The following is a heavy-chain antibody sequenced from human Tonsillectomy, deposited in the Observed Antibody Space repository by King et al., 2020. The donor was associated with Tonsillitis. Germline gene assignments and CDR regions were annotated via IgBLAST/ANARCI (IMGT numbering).Heavy chain of an antibody. Sequence: VQLQESGPGLVKPSETLSLTCTVSSGSISSYYWSWIRQPPGKGLEWIGYIYNSGSTNYNPSLKSRVTISVDTSKNQFSLKLTSMTAADTAVYYCARSRFGYYMDVWGKGTTVTVTS. CDR1: SGSISSYY. D-gene: IGHD3-10*01. V-gene: IGHV4-59*01. CDR3: ARSRFGYYMDV. J-gene: IGHJ6*03. CDR2: IYNSGST.